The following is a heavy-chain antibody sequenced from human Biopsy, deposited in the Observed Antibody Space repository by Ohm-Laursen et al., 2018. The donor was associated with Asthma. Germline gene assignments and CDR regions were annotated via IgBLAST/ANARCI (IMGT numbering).Heavy chain of an antibody. CDR1: GFNFDDFA. V-gene: IGHV3-9*01. CDR2: TTWNSGSR. Sequence: SLRLSCTASGFNFDDFAMHWVRQAPGKGLEWVAATTWNSGSRVYAVSVKGRFTISRDNAQNSLYLHMNGLKPEDTAVYYCAKPLNTYNFYAYDVWGQGTTVAVSS. CDR3: AKPLNTYNFYAYDV. D-gene: IGHD5/OR15-5a*01. J-gene: IGHJ6*02.